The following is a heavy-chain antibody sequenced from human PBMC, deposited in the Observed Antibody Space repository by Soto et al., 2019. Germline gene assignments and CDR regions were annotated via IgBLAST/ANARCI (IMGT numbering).Heavy chain of an antibody. CDR3: AREGNLGRWIQPLDS. CDR1: GDYISSYC. J-gene: IGHJ4*02. Sequence: SETLSLTCTVSGDYISSYCWSWIRQPPGKGLEWIGNIHYNGNTKYSPSLKSRVTMSVDTSKNHFSLKLISVTTADTAVYFCAREGNLGRWIQPLDSWGQGTLVTVSS. D-gene: IGHD2-2*03. CDR2: IHYNGNT. V-gene: IGHV4-59*01.